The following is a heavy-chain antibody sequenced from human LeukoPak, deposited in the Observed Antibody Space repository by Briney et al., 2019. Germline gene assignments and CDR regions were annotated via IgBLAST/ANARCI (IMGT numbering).Heavy chain of an antibody. Sequence: QPGGSLRLSCAASGFTFSSYAMSWVRQAPGKGLEWVSAICGSGGSTYYADSVKGRFTISRDNSKNTLYLQMNSLRAEDTAVYYCAKDSRYCSGGSCPQSLDWYFDLWGRGTLVTVST. J-gene: IGHJ2*01. CDR3: AKDSRYCSGGSCPQSLDWYFDL. CDR1: GFTFSSYA. CDR2: ICGSGGST. D-gene: IGHD2-15*01. V-gene: IGHV3-23*01.